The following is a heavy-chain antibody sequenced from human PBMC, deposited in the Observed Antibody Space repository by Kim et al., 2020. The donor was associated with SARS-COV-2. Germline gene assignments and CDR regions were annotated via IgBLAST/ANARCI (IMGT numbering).Heavy chain of an antibody. V-gene: IGHV1-69*13. D-gene: IGHD1-1*01. CDR1: GGTFSSYA. CDR2: IIPIFGTA. J-gene: IGHJ4*02. CDR3: ARADWNGEQFDY. Sequence: SVKVSCKASGGTFSSYAISWVRQAPGQGLEWMGGIIPIFGTANYAQKFQGRVTITADESTSTAYMELSSLRSEDTAVYYCARADWNGEQFDYWGQGTLVTVSS.